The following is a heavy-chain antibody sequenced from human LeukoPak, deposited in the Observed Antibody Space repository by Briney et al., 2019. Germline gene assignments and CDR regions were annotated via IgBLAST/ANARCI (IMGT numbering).Heavy chain of an antibody. CDR1: GYTFTGDY. Sequence: VASVKVSCKASGYTFTGDYMYWVRQAPGQGLEWMGWINPNSGGTNYAQKFQGRVTMTRDTSISTAYMELSRLRSDDTAVYYCARDGRGYSGYDPAYYFDYWGQGTLVTVSS. CDR3: ARDGRGYSGYDPAYYFDY. CDR2: INPNSGGT. V-gene: IGHV1-2*02. J-gene: IGHJ4*02. D-gene: IGHD5-12*01.